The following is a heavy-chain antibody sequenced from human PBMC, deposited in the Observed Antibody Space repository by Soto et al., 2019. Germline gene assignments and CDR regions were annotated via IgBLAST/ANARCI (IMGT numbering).Heavy chain of an antibody. D-gene: IGHD6-19*01. CDR2: INAGNGNT. CDR3: ARGKYSSGWRKYYFDY. V-gene: IGHV1-3*01. CDR1: GYTFTSYA. Sequence: QVQLGQSGAEVKKPGASVKVSCKASGYTFTSYAMHWVRQAPGQRLEWMGWINAGNGNTKYSQKFQGRVTITRDTSASTAYMELSSLRSEDTAVYYCARGKYSSGWRKYYFDYWGQGTLVTVSS. J-gene: IGHJ4*02.